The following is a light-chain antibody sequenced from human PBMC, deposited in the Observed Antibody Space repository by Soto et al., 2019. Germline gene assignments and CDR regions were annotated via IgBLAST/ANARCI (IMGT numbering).Light chain of an antibody. CDR3: SSYTSSSTGV. Sequence: LTQPASVSGSPGQSITISCTGTSSDVGGYNYVSWYQQHPGKAPKLMIYDVSNWPSGVSNRFSGSKSGNTASLTISGLQAEDEADYYCSSYTSSSTGVFGTGTKVTVL. CDR2: DVS. CDR1: SSDVGGYNY. J-gene: IGLJ1*01. V-gene: IGLV2-14*01.